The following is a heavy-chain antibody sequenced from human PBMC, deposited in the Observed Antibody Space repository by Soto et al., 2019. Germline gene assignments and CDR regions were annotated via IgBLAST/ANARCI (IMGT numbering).Heavy chain of an antibody. CDR2: ISSTTHYI. CDR1: GFTFRSYA. V-gene: IGHV3-21*06. J-gene: IGHJ4*02. Sequence: GGSLRLSCVASGFTFRSYAMSWVRQAPGKGLEWVSSISSTTHYIYYADSMRGRFTISRDNAKNAVYLEMNSLRAEDTAVYYCARESEDLTSNFDYWGQGTLVTVSS. CDR3: ARESEDLTSNFDY.